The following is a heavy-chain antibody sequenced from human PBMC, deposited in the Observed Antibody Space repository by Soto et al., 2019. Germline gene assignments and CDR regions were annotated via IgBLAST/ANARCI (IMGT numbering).Heavy chain of an antibody. V-gene: IGHV3-30*18. D-gene: IGHD3-22*01. CDR2: ISYDGSNK. CDR1: GFTFSSYG. Sequence: SLRLSCAASGFTFSSYGMHWVRQAPGKGLEWVAVISYDGSNKYYADSVKGRFTISRDNSKNTLYLQMDSLRAEDTAVYYSEKFFFSMKVLPGLDDWFDPWGQGTLVTVSS. CDR3: EKFFFSMKVLPGLDDWFDP. J-gene: IGHJ5*02.